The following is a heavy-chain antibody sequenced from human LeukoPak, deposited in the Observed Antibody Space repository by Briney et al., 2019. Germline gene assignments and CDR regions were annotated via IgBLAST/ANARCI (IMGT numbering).Heavy chain of an antibody. Sequence: PSQTLSLTCTVSGGSISSGSYYWSWIRQPAGKGLEWIGYIFYSGSTNYNPSLKSRVTISVDTSKNQFSLKLSSVTAADTAVYYCGRGFYVAKNAGVFDMWGQGTMVAVSS. CDR1: GGSISSGSYY. J-gene: IGHJ3*02. V-gene: IGHV4-61*10. D-gene: IGHD3-16*01. CDR2: IFYSGST. CDR3: GRGFYVAKNAGVFDM.